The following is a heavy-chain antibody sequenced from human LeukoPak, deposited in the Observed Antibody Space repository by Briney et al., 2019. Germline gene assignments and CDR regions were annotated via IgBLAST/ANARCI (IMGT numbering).Heavy chain of an antibody. J-gene: IGHJ4*02. CDR1: GFAFSNYA. CDR2: LSGGGDSR. CDR3: AKAVRSMVTGGGYFDS. V-gene: IGHV3-23*01. D-gene: IGHD3-10*01. Sequence: GGSLRLSCAAPGFAFSNYAMSWVRQAPGKGLEWVSSLSGGGDSRYYADSVMGRFTISRDNSKNTLYLQMNSLRAEDTAVYYCAKAVRSMVTGGGYFDSWGQGTLVTVSS.